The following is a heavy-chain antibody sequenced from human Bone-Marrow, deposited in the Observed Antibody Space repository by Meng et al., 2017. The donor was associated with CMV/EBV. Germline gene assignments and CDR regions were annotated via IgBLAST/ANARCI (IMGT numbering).Heavy chain of an antibody. Sequence: SGPTLVKPTQTLTLTCTFSGFSLSTSGMRVSWIRQPPGKALEWLARIDWADDKFYSTSLKTRLTISKDTSKNPVVLTMTNMDPVDTATYYWARMPVYCSSTSCPNGMYVWGQGTTVTVSS. CDR2: IDWADDK. J-gene: IGHJ6*02. CDR3: ARMPVYCSSTSCPNGMYV. CDR1: GFSLSTSGMR. V-gene: IGHV2-70D*14. D-gene: IGHD2-2*01.